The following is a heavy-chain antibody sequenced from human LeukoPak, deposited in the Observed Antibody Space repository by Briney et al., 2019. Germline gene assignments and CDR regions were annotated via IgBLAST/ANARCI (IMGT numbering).Heavy chain of an antibody. Sequence: PGGSLRLACAASGFTFGNAWMNWVRQAPGKGLERVGRIKTKQDGGTTDYATPVKGRFTISRDDSRNTLYLQMNSLRTDDTAIYYCTAIREYCDSAGCYSPYFYYHMDVWGKGTTVAVSS. D-gene: IGHD2-15*01. CDR3: TAIREYCDSAGCYSPYFYYHMDV. V-gene: IGHV3-15*01. CDR1: GFTFGNAW. CDR2: IKTKQDGGTT. J-gene: IGHJ6*03.